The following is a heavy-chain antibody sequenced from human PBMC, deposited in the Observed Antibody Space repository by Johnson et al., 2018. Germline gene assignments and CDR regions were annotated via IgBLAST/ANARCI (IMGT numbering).Heavy chain of an antibody. V-gene: IGHV3-33*01. CDR2: IWYDGKKK. CDR1: GFTFRSYG. J-gene: IGHJ4*02. Sequence: QVQLVESGGGVVQPGRSLRLSCVASGFTFRSYGMHWVRQAPGKGLEWVAVIWYDGKKKYYAGSVKGRFTISRDNSKNTLYLKMDGLRVEDTAGYYCAREWELFMGDYWGPGTLVTVSS. D-gene: IGHD3-10*01. CDR3: AREWELFMGDY.